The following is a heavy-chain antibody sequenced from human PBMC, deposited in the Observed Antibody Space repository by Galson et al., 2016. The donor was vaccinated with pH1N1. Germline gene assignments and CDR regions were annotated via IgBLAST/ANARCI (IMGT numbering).Heavy chain of an antibody. CDR3: ARDPRELSPTFGAFDI. CDR2: VYYSRGT. CDR1: GDSISSYY. Sequence: ETLSLTCTVSGDSISSYYWSWIREPPGKGLEWIGYVYYSRGTKYNPSLKGRVTISVDTSKEAFSLKLTSVAAADTAVYYCARDPRELSPTFGAFDIWGQGTMVTVSS. V-gene: IGHV4-59*01. D-gene: IGHD3-16*02. J-gene: IGHJ3*02.